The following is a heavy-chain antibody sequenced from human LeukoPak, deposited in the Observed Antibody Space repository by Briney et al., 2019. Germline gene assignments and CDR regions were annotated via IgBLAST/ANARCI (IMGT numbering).Heavy chain of an antibody. V-gene: IGHV1-46*01. CDR2: INPSGGST. CDR1: GYTFTRYY. CDR3: ARGSESPSSDGWVITATALDS. J-gene: IGHJ4*02. Sequence: GASVKVSCKASGYTFTRYYIHWVRQAPGQRLEWMGIINPSGGSTNYAQRFQGRVTMTRDTSTSTVYMELSSLRSEDTAVYYCARGSESPSSDGWVITATALDSWGQGTLVTVSS. D-gene: IGHD2-15*01.